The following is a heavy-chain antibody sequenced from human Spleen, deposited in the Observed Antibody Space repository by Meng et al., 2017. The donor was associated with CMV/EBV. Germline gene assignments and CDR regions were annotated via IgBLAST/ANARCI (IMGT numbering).Heavy chain of an antibody. V-gene: IGHV3-23*01. CDR1: GFTFSNFG. D-gene: IGHD6-13*01. Sequence: GESLKISCTAAGFTFSNFGMTWVRQAPGTGLEWVSGISGSGRSTYYADSVKGRFTISRDNAKNSLYLQMNSLRVEDTAVYYCARRYSSSWYDDYFDYWGQGTLVTVSS. CDR3: ARRYSSSWYDDYFDY. J-gene: IGHJ4*02. CDR2: ISGSGRST.